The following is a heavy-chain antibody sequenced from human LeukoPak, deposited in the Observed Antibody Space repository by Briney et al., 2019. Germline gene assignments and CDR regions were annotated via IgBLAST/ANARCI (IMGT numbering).Heavy chain of an antibody. Sequence: ASVKVSCKVSGYTLTELSMHWVRQAPGKGLEWMGGFDPEDGETIYAQKFQGRVTMTEDTSTDTAYMELSSLRSEDTAVYYCATADILTGYREFDPWGQGTLVTVSS. J-gene: IGHJ5*02. CDR3: ATADILTGYREFDP. CDR2: FDPEDGET. CDR1: GYTLTELS. V-gene: IGHV1-24*01. D-gene: IGHD3-9*01.